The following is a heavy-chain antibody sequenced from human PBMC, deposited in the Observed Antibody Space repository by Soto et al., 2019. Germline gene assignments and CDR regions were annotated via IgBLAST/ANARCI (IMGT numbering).Heavy chain of an antibody. D-gene: IGHD6-19*01. CDR2: ISGSGGTT. V-gene: IGHV3-23*01. CDR1: GLTFSSYA. Sequence: EVQLLESGGGLVQPGGSLRLSCAASGLTFSSYAMNWVRQAPGKGLEWVSGISGSGGTTYYAGSVKGRFTISRDNSKNTLYLQMKSLRAEDMAVYYCAKETSNSGWFDYWGQGTLVTVSS. J-gene: IGHJ4*02. CDR3: AKETSNSGWFDY.